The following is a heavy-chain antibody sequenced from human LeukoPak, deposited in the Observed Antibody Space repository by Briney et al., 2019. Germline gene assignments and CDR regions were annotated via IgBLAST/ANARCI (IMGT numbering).Heavy chain of an antibody. CDR1: GFTFSSYG. J-gene: IGHJ3*02. CDR3: ARGLFLSGYLDAFDI. V-gene: IGHV3-23*01. Sequence: GGSLRLSCAASGFTFSSYGMSWVRQAPGKGLEWVSAISGSGGTTYYADSVKGRCTISRDNSKNTLYLQMNSLRVEDTAVYYCARGLFLSGYLDAFDIWGQGTVVTVSS. CDR2: ISGSGGTT. D-gene: IGHD3-22*01.